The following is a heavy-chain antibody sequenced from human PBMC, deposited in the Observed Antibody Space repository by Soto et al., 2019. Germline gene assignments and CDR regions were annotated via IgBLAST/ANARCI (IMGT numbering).Heavy chain of an antibody. CDR2: LYYGRSA. CDR1: GDSISSYY. CDR3: ALRSMAVVPEY. D-gene: IGHD3-22*01. V-gene: IGHV4-59*01. J-gene: IGHJ4*02. Sequence: QVQLQESGPGLVKPSETLSLTCAVSGDSISSYYCMWIRQPPGKGLESIGYLYYGRSANYNPSLESRVTLSVDASTNQCSLTLGSRTAADTAVYYCALRSMAVVPEYWGQGTLVTVSS.